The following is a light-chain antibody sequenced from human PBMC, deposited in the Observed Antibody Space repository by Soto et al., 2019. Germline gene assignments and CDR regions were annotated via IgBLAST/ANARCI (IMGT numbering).Light chain of an antibody. Sequence: EIVLTPSPGTLSLSPGDRATLSCRASQSVISSAYLAWYQQKPGQAPRLLIYGASSRATGIPDRFSGSGSGTDFTLTISRLEPEDFAVYYCHQYGSAPLTFGQGTKVEIK. CDR1: QSVISSAY. CDR2: GAS. CDR3: HQYGSAPLT. J-gene: IGKJ1*01. V-gene: IGKV3-20*01.